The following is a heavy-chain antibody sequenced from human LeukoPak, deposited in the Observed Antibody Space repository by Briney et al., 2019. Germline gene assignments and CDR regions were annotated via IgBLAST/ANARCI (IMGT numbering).Heavy chain of an antibody. J-gene: IGHJ4*02. V-gene: IGHV3-48*02. CDR1: GFTFSGYS. CDR2: ISSSGSNI. D-gene: IGHD6-13*01. CDR3: ARDSSSWNVPDY. Sequence: PGGSLRLSCAASGFTFSGYSMNWVRQAPGKGLEWVSYISSSGSNIYYADSVRGRFTISRDNAKSSLHMQMNGLRDEDTAVYYCARDSSSWNVPDYWGQGTLVTVSS.